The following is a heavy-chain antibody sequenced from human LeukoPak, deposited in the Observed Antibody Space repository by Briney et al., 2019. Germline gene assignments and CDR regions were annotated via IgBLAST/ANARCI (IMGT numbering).Heavy chain of an antibody. CDR2: IYYSGST. V-gene: IGHV4-39*07. CDR3: ARVDSSSWIFDY. J-gene: IGHJ4*02. D-gene: IGHD6-13*01. Sequence: PSETLSLTCTVSGGSISSSSYYWGWIRQPPGKGLEWIGSIYYSGSTNYNPSLKSRVTISVDTSKNQFSLKLSSVTAADTAVYYCARVDSSSWIFDYWGQGTLVTVSS. CDR1: GGSISSSSYY.